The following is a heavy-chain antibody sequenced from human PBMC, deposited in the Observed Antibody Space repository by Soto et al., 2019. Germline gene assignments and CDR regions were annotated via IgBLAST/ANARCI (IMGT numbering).Heavy chain of an antibody. V-gene: IGHV1-18*04. D-gene: IGHD6-13*01. Sequence: QVQLVQSGAEVKKPGASVKVSCKASGSTFTSYGISWVRQAPGQGLEWMGWISAYKGNTNYAQKLQGRVTMTTDTSTSTAYMELRSLRSDDTAVYYGARASGIAPPKNWFDPWGQGTLVTVSS. J-gene: IGHJ5*02. CDR1: GSTFTSYG. CDR3: ARASGIAPPKNWFDP. CDR2: ISAYKGNT.